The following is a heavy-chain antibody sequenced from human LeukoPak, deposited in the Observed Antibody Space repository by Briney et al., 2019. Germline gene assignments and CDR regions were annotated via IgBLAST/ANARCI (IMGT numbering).Heavy chain of an antibody. CDR2: IYYSGST. V-gene: IGHV4-59*01. CDR3: ASSRSSSGWSLIDY. J-gene: IGHJ4*02. Sequence: TSGTLSLTCTVSGGSINSYYWSWIRQPPGKGLEWVGYIYYSGSTNYKPSLKRRVTISVDTSKNQFSLKVSSVTAADTAVYYCASSRSSSGWSLIDYWGQGALVTVSS. D-gene: IGHD6-19*01. CDR1: GGSINSYY.